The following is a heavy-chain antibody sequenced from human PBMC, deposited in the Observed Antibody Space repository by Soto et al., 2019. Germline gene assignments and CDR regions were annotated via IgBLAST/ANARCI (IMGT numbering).Heavy chain of an antibody. V-gene: IGHV1-18*01. CDR2: ISAYNGNT. CDR3: AIDAPPVDY. Sequence: QVQLVQSGAEVKKPGASVKVSCKASGYTFSNYGISWVRQAPGQGLEWMGWISAYNGNTKYAQKLQGRGTMTTDTSTSTACMELRRLRSDDTAVYYCAIDAPPVDYWGQGTLFTVSS. J-gene: IGHJ4*02. CDR1: GYTFSNYG.